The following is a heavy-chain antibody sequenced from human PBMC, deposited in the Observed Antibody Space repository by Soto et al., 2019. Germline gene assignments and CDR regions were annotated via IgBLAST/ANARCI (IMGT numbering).Heavy chain of an antibody. J-gene: IGHJ4*02. CDR2: IKPGTSDI. CDR3: ARQLSHICDS. D-gene: IGHD3-3*02. V-gene: IGHV5-51*01. Sequence: GESLKISCKGVGYKFGSAWIGWVRQMPGKGLEWMGIIKPGTSDIRYSPSCRGHVTISADEAVSTAYLQWSSLKASDTTMYYCARQLSHICDSWGQGTLVTVSS. CDR1: GYKFGSAW.